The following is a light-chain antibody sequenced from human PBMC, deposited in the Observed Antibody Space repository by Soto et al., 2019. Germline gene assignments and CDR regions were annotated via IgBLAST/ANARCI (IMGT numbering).Light chain of an antibody. Sequence: EIVMTQSPATLSVSPGDRATLSCRASQSVSSNLAWYQQKPGQAPRLVIYGASTRATAIPARFSGSGSGTEFTLTISSLQSGDFAVYYCQQYADWPPLTFGGGTKVEIK. CDR1: QSVSSN. CDR3: QQYADWPPLT. J-gene: IGKJ4*01. CDR2: GAS. V-gene: IGKV3-15*01.